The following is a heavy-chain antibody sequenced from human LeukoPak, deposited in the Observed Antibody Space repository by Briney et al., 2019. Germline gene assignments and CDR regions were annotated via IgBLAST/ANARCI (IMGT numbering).Heavy chain of an antibody. J-gene: IGHJ6*03. CDR3: ARLGDYYYYYMDV. CDR2: IYTSGST. CDR1: GGSIGSGYYY. D-gene: IGHD3-10*01. V-gene: IGHV4-61*02. Sequence: SETLSLTCTVSGGSIGSGYYYWTWIRQPAGKGLEWIGRIYTSGSTHYNPSLKSRVSISIDTSENQFSLNLSSVTAADTAVYYCARLGDYYYYYMDVWGKGTTVTVSS.